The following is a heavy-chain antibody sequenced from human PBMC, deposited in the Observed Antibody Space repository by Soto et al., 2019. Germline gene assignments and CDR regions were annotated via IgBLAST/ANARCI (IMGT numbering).Heavy chain of an antibody. J-gene: IGHJ6*02. CDR2: IIPIFGTA. Sequence: QVQLVQSGAEVKKPGSSVKVSCKASGGTFSSYAISWVRQAPGQGLEWMGGIIPIFGTANYAQKFRGRVTITSDEPTSTAYMELSSLRSEDTAVYYCAIPYSGSYDPYYYYGMDVWGQGTTVTVSS. V-gene: IGHV1-69*01. D-gene: IGHD1-26*01. CDR3: AIPYSGSYDPYYYYGMDV. CDR1: GGTFSSYA.